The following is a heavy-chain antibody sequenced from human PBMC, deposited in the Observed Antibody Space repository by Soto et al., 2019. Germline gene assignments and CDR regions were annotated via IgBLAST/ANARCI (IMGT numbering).Heavy chain of an antibody. CDR1: GFTFSSYS. CDR2: ISSSSSYI. V-gene: IGHV3-21*01. Sequence: EVQLVVSGGGLVQPGGSLRLSCAASGFTFSSYSMNWVRQAPGKGLEWVSSISSSSSYIYYADSVKGRFTITRDNAKNALYQQMNSMRAEDTAVYYCARGAETGYYYYGMDVSGQGTTVTVSS. CDR3: ARGAETGYYYYGMDV. J-gene: IGHJ6*02.